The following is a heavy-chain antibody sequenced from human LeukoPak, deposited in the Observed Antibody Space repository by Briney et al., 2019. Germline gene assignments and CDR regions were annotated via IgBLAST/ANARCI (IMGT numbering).Heavy chain of an antibody. CDR3: ARDDESYGVDY. J-gene: IGHJ4*02. CDR2: MSNDGDNK. D-gene: IGHD5-18*01. V-gene: IGHV3-30*03. Sequence: GSSLRLSCEAPGFSFSSHGMHWVRQAPGKGLEWLALMSNDGDNKDYADSVKGRFTISRDNAKNSLYLQMNSLRAEDTAVYYCARDDESYGVDYWGQGTLVTVSS. CDR1: GFSFSSHG.